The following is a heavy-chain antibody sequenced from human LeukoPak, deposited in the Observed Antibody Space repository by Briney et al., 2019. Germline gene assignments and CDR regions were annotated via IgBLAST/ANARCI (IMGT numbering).Heavy chain of an antibody. CDR2: IIPIFGTA. V-gene: IGHV1-69*13. CDR3: ASEGSTSCDV. D-gene: IGHD2-2*01. CDR1: GGTFSSYA. Sequence: ASVKVSCKASGGTFSSYAISWVRQAPGQGLEWMGGIIPIFGTANYAQKFQGRVTITADESTSTAYMELSSLRSEDTAEYYCASEGSTSCDVWGKGTTVTVSS. J-gene: IGHJ6*04.